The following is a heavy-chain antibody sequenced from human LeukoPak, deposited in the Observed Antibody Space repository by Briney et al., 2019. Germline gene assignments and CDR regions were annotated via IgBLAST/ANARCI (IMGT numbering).Heavy chain of an antibody. CDR2: ITSSSTI. Sequence: GGSLRLSCAASGFILSNYAMSWVRQAPGKGLEWVSHITSSSTIYYADSVKGRFAISRDNAKNSLYLQMNSLRDEDTAVYYCARRFDSWGQGTLVTVSS. CDR1: GFILSNYA. J-gene: IGHJ4*02. V-gene: IGHV3-48*02. CDR3: ARRFDS.